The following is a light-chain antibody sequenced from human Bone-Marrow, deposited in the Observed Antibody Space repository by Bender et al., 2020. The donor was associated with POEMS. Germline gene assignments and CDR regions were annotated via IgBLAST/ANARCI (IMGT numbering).Light chain of an antibody. J-gene: IGLJ2*01. CDR2: KDN. CDR1: SSNIGSNY. Sequence: QSVLTQPPSASETPGQRVTISCSGSSSNIGSNYVYWYQHLPGTAPKLVIYKDNRRPSGVPDRFSGSKSDTSASLAISGLRSEDEADYYCTAWDVGLSGPVFGGGTKLTVL. V-gene: IGLV1-47*01. CDR3: TAWDVGLSGPV.